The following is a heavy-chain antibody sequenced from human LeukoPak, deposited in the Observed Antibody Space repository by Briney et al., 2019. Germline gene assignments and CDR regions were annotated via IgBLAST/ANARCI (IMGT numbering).Heavy chain of an antibody. Sequence: ASVKVSCKASGYTFTDYFLHWLRQAPGQGLEWMGWINPKTGATNYAQRFQGRVTMTRDTSITTGNMELNRLTSDDTALYYCARAYEYGWFDPWGQGTLVTVSS. CDR3: ARAYEYGWFDP. V-gene: IGHV1-2*02. CDR2: INPKTGAT. J-gene: IGHJ5*02. D-gene: IGHD3-16*01. CDR1: GYTFTDYF.